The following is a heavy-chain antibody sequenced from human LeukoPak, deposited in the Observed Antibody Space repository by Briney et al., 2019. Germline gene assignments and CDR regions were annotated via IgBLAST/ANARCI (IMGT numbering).Heavy chain of an antibody. CDR1: GFTFSSYG. J-gene: IGHJ6*02. Sequence: GGSLRLSCAASGFTFSSYGMHWVRQAPGKGLEWVAFIRYDGSNKYYADSVKGRFTISRDNSKNTLYLQMNSLRAEDTAVYYCAKDHLGSGSYYNGKYGMDVWGQGTTVTVSS. D-gene: IGHD3-10*01. V-gene: IGHV3-30*02. CDR3: AKDHLGSGSYYNGKYGMDV. CDR2: IRYDGSNK.